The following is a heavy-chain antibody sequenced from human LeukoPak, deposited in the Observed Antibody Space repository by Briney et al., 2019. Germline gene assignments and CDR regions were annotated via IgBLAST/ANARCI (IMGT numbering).Heavy chain of an antibody. CDR1: GFTFDDFA. Sequence: GGSLRLSCAASGFTFDDFAMHWVRQAPGKGLEWVSGISWNSAGVGYADSVRGRFTISRDNAKNSLYLQMNSLRAEDTAFYYCAKGRVYGDYRNPIDSWGQGTLVTVSS. J-gene: IGHJ4*02. CDR3: AKGRVYGDYRNPIDS. V-gene: IGHV3-9*01. D-gene: IGHD1-14*01. CDR2: ISWNSAGV.